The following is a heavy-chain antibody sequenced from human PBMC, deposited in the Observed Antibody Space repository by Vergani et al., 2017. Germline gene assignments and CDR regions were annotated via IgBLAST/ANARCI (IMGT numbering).Heavy chain of an antibody. J-gene: IGHJ4*02. CDR2: INAGNGNT. V-gene: IGHV1-3*01. CDR1: GYTFTSYA. Sequence: QVQLVQSGAEVKKPGASVKVSCKASGYTFTSYAMHWVRQAPGQRLEWMGWINAGNGNTKYSQKFQGRVTITRDTSASTAYMELSSLRSEDTAVYYCAGDRDYGGNSELGYWGQGTLVTVSS. CDR3: AGDRDYGGNSELGY. D-gene: IGHD4-23*01.